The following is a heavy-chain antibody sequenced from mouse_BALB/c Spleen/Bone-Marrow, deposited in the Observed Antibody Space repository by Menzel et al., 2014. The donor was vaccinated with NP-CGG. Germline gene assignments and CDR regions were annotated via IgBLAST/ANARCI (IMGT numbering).Heavy chain of an antibody. V-gene: IGHV14-3*02. CDR2: IDPANGNT. Sequence: VQLQQSGAELVKPGASVKLSCTASGFNIKDTYMHWVKQRPEQGLEWIGRIDPANGNTKYDPKFQGKATITADTSSNTANLQLGSLTSEDTAVYCCARGYDGFAYWGQGTLVTVSA. J-gene: IGHJ3*01. D-gene: IGHD2-2*01. CDR3: ARGYDGFAY. CDR1: GFNIKDTY.